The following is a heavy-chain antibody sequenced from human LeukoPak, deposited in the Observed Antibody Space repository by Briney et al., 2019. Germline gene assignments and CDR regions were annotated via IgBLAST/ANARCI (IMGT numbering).Heavy chain of an antibody. J-gene: IGHJ4*02. CDR2: INPNTGGT. Sequence: ASVKVSCKTSGYTFCVYYIQWVRQAPGLGLEWMGWINPNTGGTNYAQKFQGRATMTRDTSISTAYMEVTRLKSDDTAIYYCARDLGFDSWGQGTLVTVSS. CDR3: ARDLGFDS. V-gene: IGHV1-2*02. CDR1: GYTFCVYY. D-gene: IGHD3-16*01.